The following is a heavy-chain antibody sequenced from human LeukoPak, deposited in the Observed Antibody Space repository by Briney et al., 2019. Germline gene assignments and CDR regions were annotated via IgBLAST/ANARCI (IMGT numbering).Heavy chain of an antibody. CDR3: AREDQQLADY. D-gene: IGHD6-13*01. CDR2: ISYDAANK. V-gene: IGHV3-30-3*01. J-gene: IGHJ4*02. CDR1: GFSFSSYA. Sequence: GGSLRLSCAATGFSFSSYAMDLVRQAPGKGLEWVAVISYDAANKYSADSVRGRFIISRDNSKKTLYLQMNSLKTDDTAVYYCAREDQQLADYWGQGTLVTVSS.